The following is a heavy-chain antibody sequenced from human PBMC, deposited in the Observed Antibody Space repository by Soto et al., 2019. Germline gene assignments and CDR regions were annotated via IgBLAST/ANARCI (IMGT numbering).Heavy chain of an antibody. Sequence: EVQLVQSGAEVRKPGDSLKISCKTSGYGFTGFWIGWVRQMPGKGLEWMGIIYPRDSEVKYGPSFQGHVTISVDTSIDTAYLQWTRLNISVTAMYYCAGHLEVPFHGRVTFYCGLDVWGQGTTVTVSS. CDR1: GYGFTGFW. CDR2: IYPRDSEV. J-gene: IGHJ6*02. V-gene: IGHV5-51*03. D-gene: IGHD1-26*01. CDR3: AGHLEVPFHGRVTFYCGLDV.